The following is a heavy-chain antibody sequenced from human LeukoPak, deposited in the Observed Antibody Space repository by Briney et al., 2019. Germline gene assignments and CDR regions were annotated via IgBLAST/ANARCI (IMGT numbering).Heavy chain of an antibody. V-gene: IGHV4-4*07. Sequence: PSETLSLTCTTSGVSITNYYRSWIRQPAGKGLEWIGRIHTGGATTYNPSLESRVTMSVDTSKNLVSLKMSSRTAADTAIYYCARGGAPEYWGQGTLVTVYS. CDR2: IHTGGAT. CDR3: ARGGAPEY. J-gene: IGHJ4*02. CDR1: GVSITNYY.